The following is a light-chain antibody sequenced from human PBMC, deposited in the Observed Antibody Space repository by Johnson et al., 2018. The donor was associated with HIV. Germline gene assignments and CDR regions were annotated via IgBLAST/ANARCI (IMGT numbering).Light chain of an antibody. CDR2: DNN. J-gene: IGLJ1*01. CDR3: GTWDSSLSAHV. CDR1: SSNIGNNY. V-gene: IGLV1-51*01. Sequence: SVLTQPPSVSAAPGQTVTISCSGSSSNIGNNYVSWYQQLPGTAPKLLIYDNNQRPSGIPDRFSGSKSGTSATLGITGLQTGDEADYYCGTWDSSLSAHVFGTGTKVTVL.